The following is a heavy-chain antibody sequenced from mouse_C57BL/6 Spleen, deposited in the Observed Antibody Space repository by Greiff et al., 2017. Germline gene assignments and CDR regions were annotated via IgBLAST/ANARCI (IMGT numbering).Heavy chain of an antibody. CDR2: IRSKSNNYAT. CDR3: VRQEDDGYYHFDY. D-gene: IGHD2-3*01. J-gene: IGHJ2*01. CDR1: GFSFNTYA. Sequence: EVKVVESGGGLVQPKGSLKLSCAASGFSFNTYAMNWVRQAPGKGLEWVARIRSKSNNYATYYADSVKDRFTISRDDSESMLYLQMNNLKTEDTAMYYCVRQEDDGYYHFDYWGQGTTLTVSS. V-gene: IGHV10-1*01.